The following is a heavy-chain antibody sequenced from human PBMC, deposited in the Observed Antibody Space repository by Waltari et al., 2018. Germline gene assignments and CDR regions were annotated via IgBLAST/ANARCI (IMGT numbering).Heavy chain of an antibody. V-gene: IGHV4-4*07. CDR3: AREVRRDGYNYVDY. CDR2: IYSSGST. J-gene: IGHJ4*02. Sequence: QVQVQESGPGLVKPSGTLSLTCNVSDGSIHNYFCPWFRPPAGKGLEWIRRIYSSGSTNCNPSLRSRVTMSIDTSKNQFSLKLASVTAADTAVYFCAREVRRDGYNYVDYWAQGTLVIVSS. D-gene: IGHD5-12*01. CDR1: DGSIHNYF.